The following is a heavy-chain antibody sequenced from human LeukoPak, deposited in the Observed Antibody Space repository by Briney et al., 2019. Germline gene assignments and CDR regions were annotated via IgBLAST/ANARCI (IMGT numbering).Heavy chain of an antibody. CDR3: TREYYGTPDY. Sequence: QPGGSLRLSCAASGFTFSSYWMQWVRQAPGKGLEWLARISSDGTITDYADSVKGRFTISRDNAENTLSLQMNSLRVEDTAVHYCTREYYGTPDYWGQGTLVTVSS. V-gene: IGHV3-74*01. CDR2: ISSDGTIT. CDR1: GFTFSSYW. D-gene: IGHD1-14*01. J-gene: IGHJ4*02.